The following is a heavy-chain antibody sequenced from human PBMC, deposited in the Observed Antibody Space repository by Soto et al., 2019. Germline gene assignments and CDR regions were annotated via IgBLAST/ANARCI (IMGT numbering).Heavy chain of an antibody. D-gene: IGHD6-19*01. V-gene: IGHV3-23*01. J-gene: IGHJ4*02. CDR1: GFTFNMYA. Sequence: EVQLLESGGDLVQPGGSRRLSCAASGFTFNMYAMSWVRQAPGKGLEWVSAISDGGGRTYYTDSVKGRFSISRDISKNTLYLQMNTLRAEDTAVYYCAKGLAVTHPASDYWGQGTLVTVSS. CDR3: AKGLAVTHPASDY. CDR2: ISDGGGRT.